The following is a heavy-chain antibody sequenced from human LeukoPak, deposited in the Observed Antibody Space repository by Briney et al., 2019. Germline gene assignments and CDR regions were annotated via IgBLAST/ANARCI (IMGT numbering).Heavy chain of an antibody. CDR1: GGSISSGDYY. V-gene: IGHV4-30-4*01. Sequence: SETLSLTCTVSGGSISSGDYYWSWIRQPPGKGLEWIGYIYYSGSTYYNPSLKSRVTISVDTSKNQFSLKLSSVTAADTAVYYCAAAHGSGSYGSFDPWGQGTLVTVSS. J-gene: IGHJ5*02. CDR3: AAAHGSGSYGSFDP. D-gene: IGHD3-10*01. CDR2: IYYSGST.